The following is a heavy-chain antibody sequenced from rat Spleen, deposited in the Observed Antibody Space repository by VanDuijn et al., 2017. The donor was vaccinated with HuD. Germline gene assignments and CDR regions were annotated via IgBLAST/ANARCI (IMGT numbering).Heavy chain of an antibody. D-gene: IGHD1-6*01. V-gene: IGHV5-25*01. CDR1: GFSFSNYY. Sequence: EVRLVESGGGLVQPGRTMKLSCAASGFSFSNYYMAWVRTAPTKGLEWVASISPSGGSTYYRDSVKGRFTISRDNAKSTLSLQMDSLRSEDTATYYCARRHYGYTDYFDYWGQGVMVTVSS. CDR3: ARRHYGYTDYFDY. CDR2: ISPSGGST. J-gene: IGHJ2*01.